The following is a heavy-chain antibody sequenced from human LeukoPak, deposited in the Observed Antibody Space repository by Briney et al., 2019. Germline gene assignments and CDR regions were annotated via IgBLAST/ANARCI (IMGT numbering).Heavy chain of an antibody. J-gene: IGHJ5*02. CDR2: IYYSGST. Sequence: SSETLSLTCTVSGGSISSSSYYWGWIRQPPGKGLEWIGSIYYSGSTYYNPSLKSRVTISVDTSKNQFSLQLSSVTAADTAVYYCARCPGPSNYGNWFDPWGQGTLVTVSS. CDR1: GGSISSSSYY. D-gene: IGHD4-11*01. CDR3: ARCPGPSNYGNWFDP. V-gene: IGHV4-39*07.